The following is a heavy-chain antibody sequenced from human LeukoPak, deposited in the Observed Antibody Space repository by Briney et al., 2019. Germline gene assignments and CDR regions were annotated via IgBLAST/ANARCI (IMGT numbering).Heavy chain of an antibody. V-gene: IGHV1-46*01. Sequence: ASVKVSCKASGYTFTSYYMHWVRQAPGQGLEWMGIINPSGGSTSYAQKLQGRVTMTRDTSTSTAYMELRSLRSDDTAVYYCARRPLWGDRVNWFDPWGQGTLVTVSS. CDR2: INPSGGST. D-gene: IGHD2-21*02. J-gene: IGHJ5*02. CDR1: GYTFTSYY. CDR3: ARRPLWGDRVNWFDP.